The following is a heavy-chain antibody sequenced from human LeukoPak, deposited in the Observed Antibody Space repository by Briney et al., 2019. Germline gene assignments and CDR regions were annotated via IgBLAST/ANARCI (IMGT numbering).Heavy chain of an antibody. D-gene: IGHD3-10*01. CDR2: IKNNGGGT. CDR1: GFTFSTYA. Sequence: GGSLRLSCAASGFTFSTYAMHWVRQSPGKGLEYVSAIKNNGGGTYYASSVQGRFTVSRDNTRSTLYLQMDSLRPDDMAIYYCARVQSTVRGIQGPFDLWGQGTLVTVS. V-gene: IGHV3-64*01. CDR3: ARVQSTVRGIQGPFDL. J-gene: IGHJ4*02.